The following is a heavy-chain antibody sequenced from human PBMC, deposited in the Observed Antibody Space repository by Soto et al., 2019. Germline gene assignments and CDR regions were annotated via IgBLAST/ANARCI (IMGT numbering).Heavy chain of an antibody. Sequence: GASVKVSCKASGYTFTSYDINWVRQATGQGLEWMGWMNPNSGNTGYAQKFQGRVTMTRNTSISTAYMELSSLRSEDTAVYYCARVSPDDYGDYWCFDPWGQGTLVTVSS. CDR3: ARVSPDDYGDYWCFDP. CDR2: MNPNSGNT. V-gene: IGHV1-8*01. J-gene: IGHJ5*02. CDR1: GYTFTSYD. D-gene: IGHD4-17*01.